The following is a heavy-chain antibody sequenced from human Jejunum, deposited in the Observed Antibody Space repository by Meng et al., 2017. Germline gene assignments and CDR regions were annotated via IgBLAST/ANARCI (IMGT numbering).Heavy chain of an antibody. CDR3: ARDSSYLERSWWFDP. Sequence: QVQRGQSGVEVKKPGASLRVSCKASGFTLSRYGISWVRQAPGQGLEWMGWISAYNGNTNYAQKVQGRVTMTTDTSTGTAYMELKSLRSDDTAVYYCARDSSYLERSWWFDPWGQGTLVTVSS. J-gene: IGHJ5*02. CDR1: GFTLSRYG. CDR2: ISAYNGNT. V-gene: IGHV1-18*01.